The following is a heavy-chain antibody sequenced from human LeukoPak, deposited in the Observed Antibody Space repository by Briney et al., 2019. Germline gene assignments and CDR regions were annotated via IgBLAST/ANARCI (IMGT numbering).Heavy chain of an antibody. CDR2: IIPILGIA. D-gene: IGHD3-3*01. V-gene: IGHV1-69*04. CDR3: ARDAPIYYDFWSGLPAHAFDI. CDR1: GGTFSSYA. Sequence: GSSVKVSCKASGGTFSSYAISWVRQAPGQGLEWMGRIIPILGIANYAQKFQGRVTITADKSTSTAYMELSSLRSEDTAVYYCARDAPIYYDFWSGLPAHAFDIWGQGTMVTVSS. J-gene: IGHJ3*02.